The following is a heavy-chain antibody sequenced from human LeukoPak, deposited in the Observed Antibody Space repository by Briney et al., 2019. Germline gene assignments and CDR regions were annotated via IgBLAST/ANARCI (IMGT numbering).Heavy chain of an antibody. CDR3: VRHPPDLVTDLN. Sequence: ASVKVSCKTSGGTLTTFAFGWVRQAPGQGLEWVGRIIPLLGVRNYAQQFQGRVTITADDPPNTTYMQLSRLTYEDAAVYYCVRHPPDLVTDLNWGQGTLVSVSS. J-gene: IGHJ1*01. CDR2: IIPLLGVR. D-gene: IGHD2-21*02. CDR1: GGTLTTFA. V-gene: IGHV1-69*04.